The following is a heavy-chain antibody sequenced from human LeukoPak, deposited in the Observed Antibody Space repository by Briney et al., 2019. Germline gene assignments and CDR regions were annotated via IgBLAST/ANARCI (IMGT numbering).Heavy chain of an antibody. CDR2: IFYSGST. V-gene: IGHV4-59*01. J-gene: IGHJ4*02. Sequence: SETLSLTCTVSIDSISSYYWSWIRQPPGKGLEWVGYIFYSGSTNYNPSLKSRVTISVDTSKNQLSLKLNSVTAADTAVYYCAGSYNWSDDFDYWGPGTLVTVSP. D-gene: IGHD1-1*01. CDR3: AGSYNWSDDFDY. CDR1: IDSISSYY.